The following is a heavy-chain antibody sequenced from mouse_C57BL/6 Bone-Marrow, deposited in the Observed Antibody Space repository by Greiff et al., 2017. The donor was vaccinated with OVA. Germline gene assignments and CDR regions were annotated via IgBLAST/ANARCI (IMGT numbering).Heavy chain of an antibody. Sequence: QVQLQQSGAELVKPGASVKISCKASGYTFTDYYINWVKQRPGQGLEWILNICPGSCRTYYNETFKGKATLTADKSTSTAYMQLSSLTSEDSAVYFCARSWDDGSSYWYFDVWGTGTTVTVSS. D-gene: IGHD1-1*01. CDR1: GYTFTDYY. J-gene: IGHJ1*03. CDR2: ICPGSCRT. CDR3: ARSWDDGSSYWYFDV. V-gene: IGHV1-77*01.